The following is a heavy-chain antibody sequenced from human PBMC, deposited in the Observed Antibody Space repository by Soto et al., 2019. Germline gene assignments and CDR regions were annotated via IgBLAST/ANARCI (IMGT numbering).Heavy chain of an antibody. V-gene: IGHV4-59*01. J-gene: IGHJ4*02. CDR3: ARCGYDFWSAPPLPFFDY. CDR2: IYYSGST. Sequence: SETLSLTCTVSGGSISSYYWSWIRQPPGKGLEWIGYIYYSGSTNYNPSLKSRVTISVVTSKNEFSLKLSSVNAADTAVYYCARCGYDFWSAPPLPFFDYWGQGTLVTVSS. CDR1: GGSISSYY. D-gene: IGHD3-3*01.